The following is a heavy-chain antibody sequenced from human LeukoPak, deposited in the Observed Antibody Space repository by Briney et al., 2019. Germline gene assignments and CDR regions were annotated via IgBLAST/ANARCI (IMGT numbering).Heavy chain of an antibody. CDR3: ARGYCSSTSCSADFDY. J-gene: IGHJ4*02. CDR2: ISAYNGNT. D-gene: IGHD2-2*01. CDR1: GYTFTSYG. Sequence: ASVKVSCKASGYTFTSYGISWVRQAPGQGLEWMGWISAYNGNTNYAQKLQGRVTMTTDTSTSTAYMELSSLRSEDTAVYYCARGYCSSTSCSADFDYWGQGTLVTVSS. V-gene: IGHV1-18*01.